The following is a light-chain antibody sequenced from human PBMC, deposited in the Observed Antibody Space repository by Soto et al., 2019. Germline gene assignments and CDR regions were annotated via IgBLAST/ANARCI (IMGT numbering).Light chain of an antibody. Sequence: EMVMTQSPAILSVSPGESATLSCRASQSVNSNYLAWYRQHPGQPPRLLIYGISTRATGIPARFSGSGSGTEFSLTITSLQPEDFATYYCQHYNIWPPVTFGQGTRLETK. V-gene: IGKV3-15*01. CDR1: QSVNSN. J-gene: IGKJ5*01. CDR3: QHYNIWPPVT. CDR2: GIS.